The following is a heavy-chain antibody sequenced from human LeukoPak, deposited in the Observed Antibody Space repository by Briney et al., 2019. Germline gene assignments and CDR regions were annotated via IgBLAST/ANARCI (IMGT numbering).Heavy chain of an antibody. J-gene: IGHJ4*02. V-gene: IGHV3-21*01. CDR1: GFSFSDYI. Sequence: GGSLRLSCAASGFSFSDYIMIWVRQAPGGGLEWVSIINYISSYKYYADSVEGRFTVPRENANKSLYLQMTSLRAEGTAMYYCASLYGDYGAHQTHTTPFDYWGQGTLVTVSS. CDR2: INYISSYK. D-gene: IGHD4-17*01. CDR3: ASLYGDYGAHQTHTTPFDY.